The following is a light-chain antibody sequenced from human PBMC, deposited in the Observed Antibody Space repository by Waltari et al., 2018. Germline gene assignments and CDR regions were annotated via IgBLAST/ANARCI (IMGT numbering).Light chain of an antibody. J-gene: IGKJ1*01. CDR1: HRVKTN. Sequence: EVVMTQSPATLSFSPGERATLPCRASHRVKTNLAWYQQKPGQAPRLVIFDASTRATGIPARFSGSGSGTEFTLTISSLQPEDSAVYYCQQYNNWPTWTFGQGAKVEIK. CDR2: DAS. V-gene: IGKV3-15*01. CDR3: QQYNNWPTWT.